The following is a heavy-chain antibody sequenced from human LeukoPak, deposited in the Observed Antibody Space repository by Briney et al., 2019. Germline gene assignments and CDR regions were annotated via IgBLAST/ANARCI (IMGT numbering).Heavy chain of an antibody. J-gene: IGHJ2*01. CDR2: INPNKDGT. V-gene: IGHV1-2*02. Sequence: ASVKVSCKASGYTFTDYYMHWVRQAPGQGLEWMGWINPNKDGTNYAQKFQGRVTMTTDTSTSTGYMELTSLRSDDTAVYYCARTLGGNYVEMATGVDLWGRGTLVIVSS. CDR1: GYTFTDYY. D-gene: IGHD5-24*01. CDR3: ARTLGGNYVEMATGVDL.